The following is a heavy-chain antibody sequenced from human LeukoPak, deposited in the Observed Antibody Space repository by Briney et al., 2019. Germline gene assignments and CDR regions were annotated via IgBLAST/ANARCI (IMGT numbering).Heavy chain of an antibody. Sequence: PGGSLRLSCAASGFTFSDYYMSWIRQAPGKGLEWVSYISGSGTIIYYADSVKGRFTISRDNSKNTLYLQMNSLKTEDTAVYYCTRERRTLLRVVGWLPRDAFDIWGQGTMVTVSS. J-gene: IGHJ3*02. CDR3: TRERRTLLRVVGWLPRDAFDI. V-gene: IGHV3-11*01. CDR2: ISGSGTII. D-gene: IGHD3-3*01. CDR1: GFTFSDYY.